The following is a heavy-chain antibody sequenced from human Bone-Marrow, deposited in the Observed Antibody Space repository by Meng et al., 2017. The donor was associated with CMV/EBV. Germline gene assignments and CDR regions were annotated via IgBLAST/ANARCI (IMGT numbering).Heavy chain of an antibody. Sequence: GGSLRLSCAASGFTFSDYYMSWVRQSPGNGLEWIAFISGSGHAINYADSVDGRFTISRDSAKDSLFLQMNYLRVEDTAVYYCARGPGAYCSSTSCYHFDYWGQGTLVTVSS. CDR2: ISGSGHAI. J-gene: IGHJ4*02. D-gene: IGHD2-2*01. V-gene: IGHV3-11*04. CDR3: ARGPGAYCSSTSCYHFDY. CDR1: GFTFSDYY.